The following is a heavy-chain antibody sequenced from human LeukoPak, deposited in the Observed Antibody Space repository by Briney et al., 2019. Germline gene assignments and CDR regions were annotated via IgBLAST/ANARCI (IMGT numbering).Heavy chain of an antibody. CDR3: ARGIDSGTLLWFGELSTWEGVS. D-gene: IGHD3-10*01. Sequence: ASVKVSCKASGYTFTIYDINWVRQATGQGLEWMGWMNPNSCNTGYAQKFQGRVTMTRDTSISTAYMELSRLRSDDTAVYYCARGIDSGTLLWFGELSTWEGVSWGQGTMVTVSS. J-gene: IGHJ3*01. CDR1: GYTFTIYD. V-gene: IGHV1-8*01. CDR2: MNPNSCNT.